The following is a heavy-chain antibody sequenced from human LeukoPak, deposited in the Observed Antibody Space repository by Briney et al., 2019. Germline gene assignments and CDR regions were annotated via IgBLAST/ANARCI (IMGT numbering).Heavy chain of an antibody. Sequence: SETLSLTCAVYGGSFSGYYWSWIRQPPGXXLEWIGEINHSGSTNYNPSLKSRVTISVDTSKNQFSLKLSSVTAADTAVYYCARGGGPIAAAANWFDPWGQGTLVTVSS. CDR1: GGSFSGYY. J-gene: IGHJ5*02. V-gene: IGHV4-34*01. CDR2: INHSGST. D-gene: IGHD6-13*01. CDR3: ARGGGPIAAAANWFDP.